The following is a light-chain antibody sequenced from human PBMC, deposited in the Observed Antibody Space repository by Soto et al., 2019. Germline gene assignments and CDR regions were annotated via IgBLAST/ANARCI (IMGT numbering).Light chain of an antibody. V-gene: IGKV3-15*01. Sequence: EIVMAQSPATLSVSPGERATLSCRSSQSVISNLGWYQQKPVQAPRLLIYGTSTSATSISARFSGSGSGTEFTLTISSLQSEDFAVYYCQHYDNWPLTFVGGTKVDIK. J-gene: IGKJ4*01. CDR2: GTS. CDR3: QHYDNWPLT. CDR1: QSVISN.